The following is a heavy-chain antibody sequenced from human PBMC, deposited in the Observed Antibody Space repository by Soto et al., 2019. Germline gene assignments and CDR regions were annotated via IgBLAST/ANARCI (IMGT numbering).Heavy chain of an antibody. J-gene: IGHJ4*02. CDR2: IYSSGST. CDR1: GDSISSNKW. D-gene: IGHD3-3*01. Sequence: QVQLQESGPGLLNPSGTLSLTCAVSGDSISSNKWWSWVRQPPGKGLEWIGEIYSSGSTSYNPSLERRVSISIDKSKNQFSLNLRSVTAADTAVYYCVRAGFYTPGFDYWGQGTLVTVSS. V-gene: IGHV4-4*02. CDR3: VRAGFYTPGFDY.